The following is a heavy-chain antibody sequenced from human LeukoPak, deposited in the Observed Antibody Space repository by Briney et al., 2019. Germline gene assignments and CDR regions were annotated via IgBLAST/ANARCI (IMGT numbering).Heavy chain of an antibody. Sequence: ASVKVSCKASGYTFTSYYMHWVRQAPGQGLEWMGIINPSGGSTSYAQKLQGRVTMTSDMPTSTVYMELSSLRSEDTAVYYCARVLGTVDWFDPWGQGTLVTVSS. V-gene: IGHV1-46*01. CDR3: ARVLGTVDWFDP. J-gene: IGHJ5*02. D-gene: IGHD4-23*01. CDR1: GYTFTSYY. CDR2: INPSGGST.